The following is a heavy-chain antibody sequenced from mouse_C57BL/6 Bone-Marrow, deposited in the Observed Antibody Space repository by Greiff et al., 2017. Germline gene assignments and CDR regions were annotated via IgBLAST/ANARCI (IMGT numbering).Heavy chain of an antibody. D-gene: IGHD4-1*01. CDR1: GFTFSSYA. CDR3: ARLTHAMDY. J-gene: IGHJ4*01. Sequence: EVQLVESGGGLVKPGGSLKLSCAASGFTFSSYAMSWVRQTPEKRLEWVATISDGGSYTYYPDNVKGRFTISRDNAKNNLYLQMSHLKSEDTAMYYCARLTHAMDYWGQGTSVTVSS. CDR2: ISDGGSYT. V-gene: IGHV5-4*01.